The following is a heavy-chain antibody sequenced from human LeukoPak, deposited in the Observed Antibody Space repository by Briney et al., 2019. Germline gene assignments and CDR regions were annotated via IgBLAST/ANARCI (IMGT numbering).Heavy chain of an antibody. J-gene: IGHJ4*02. CDR2: IYYSGST. CDR1: GGSISSYY. V-gene: IGHV4-59*01. Sequence: SETLSLTCTVSGGSISSYYWSWIRQPPGEGLEWIGYIYYSGSTNYNPSLKSRVTISVDTSKNQFSLKLSSVTAADTAVYYCARSYCSSTSCRFDYWGQGTLVTVSS. D-gene: IGHD2-2*01. CDR3: ARSYCSSTSCRFDY.